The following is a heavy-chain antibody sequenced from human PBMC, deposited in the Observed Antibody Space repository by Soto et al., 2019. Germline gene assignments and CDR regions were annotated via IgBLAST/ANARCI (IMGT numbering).Heavy chain of an antibody. CDR1: GGSISSSSYY. CDR3: AKRGYSYGYQTRTQTYYYGMDV. J-gene: IGHJ6*02. D-gene: IGHD5-18*01. Sequence: SETLSLTCTVSGGSISSSSYYWGWIRQPPGKGLEWIGSIYYSGSTYYNPSPKSRVTISVDTSKNQFSLKLSSVTAADTAVYYCAKRGYSYGYQTRTQTYYYGMDVWGQGTTVT. CDR2: IYYSGST. V-gene: IGHV4-39*01.